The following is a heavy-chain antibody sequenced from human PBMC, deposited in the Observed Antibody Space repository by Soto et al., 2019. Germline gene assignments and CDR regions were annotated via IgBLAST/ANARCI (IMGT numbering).Heavy chain of an antibody. CDR1: GFTFSSYN. J-gene: IGHJ4*02. CDR2: SSSSGSTI. Sequence: EVQLVESGGGLVQPGGSLRLSCAASGFTFSSYNMNWVRQAPGKGLEWVSYSSSSGSTIYYADSVKGRFTISRDNAKNSLYLQMNSLRAEDTAVYYCARVAYDYDSSGYFYWGQGTLVTVSS. D-gene: IGHD3-22*01. CDR3: ARVAYDYDSSGYFY. V-gene: IGHV3-48*01.